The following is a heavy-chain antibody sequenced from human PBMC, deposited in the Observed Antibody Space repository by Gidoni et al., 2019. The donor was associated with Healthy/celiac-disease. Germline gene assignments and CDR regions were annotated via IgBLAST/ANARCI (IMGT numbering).Heavy chain of an antibody. D-gene: IGHD6-13*01. CDR1: GGTFSSYT. J-gene: IGHJ6*02. Sequence: QVQLVQSGAEVKKPGSPVKVFCTASGGTFSSYTISWVRQAPGQGLEWMGRFILILGIANYAQKFQGRVTITADKSTSTAYMELSSLRSEDPAVYYCARSLAAAGPYYYYGMDVWGQGTTVTVSS. CDR3: ARSLAAAGPYYYYGMDV. CDR2: FILILGIA. V-gene: IGHV1-69*02.